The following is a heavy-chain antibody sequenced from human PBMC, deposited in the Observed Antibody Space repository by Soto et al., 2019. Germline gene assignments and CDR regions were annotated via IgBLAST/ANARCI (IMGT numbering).Heavy chain of an antibody. CDR1: GFTFSSYA. J-gene: IGHJ5*02. CDR2: ISYDGSNK. CDR3: ARGAAPGYRSSRTWFDR. Sequence: QVQLVESGGGVVQPGRSLRLSCAASGFTFSSYAMHWVRQAPGKGLEWVAVISYDGSNKYYADSVKGRFTISRDNSKNTLYLQMNSLRAEDRAVYYCARGAAPGYRSSRTWFDRWGQGTLVTVSS. D-gene: IGHD6-13*01. V-gene: IGHV3-30-3*01.